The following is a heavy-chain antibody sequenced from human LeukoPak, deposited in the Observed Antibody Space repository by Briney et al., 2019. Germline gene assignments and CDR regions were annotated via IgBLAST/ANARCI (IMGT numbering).Heavy chain of an antibody. V-gene: IGHV1-18*01. J-gene: IGHJ4*02. CDR2: ISAYNGNI. CDR3: ARADSLGNYYDV. Sequence: ASVKVSCKTSGYIFLRNAIGWVRQAPGQGLEWVGGISAYNGNIKYAEKFQGRVTMTTDTSTSTAYMELRNLTPDDTAVYYCARADSLGNYYDVWGQGTLVTVSS. D-gene: IGHD3-10*01. CDR1: GYIFLRNA.